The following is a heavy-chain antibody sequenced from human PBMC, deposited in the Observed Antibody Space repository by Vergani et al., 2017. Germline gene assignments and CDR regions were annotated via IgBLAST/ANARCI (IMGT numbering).Heavy chain of an antibody. Sequence: QVQLVQSGAEVKKPGSSVKVSCKASGGTFSSYAISWVRQAPGQGLEWMGGIIPIFGTANYAQKVQGRVTITADESTSTAYMELSSLRSEDTAVYYCARDRAEHPSEFGVVIDAFDIWGQGTMVTVSS. CDR3: ARDRAEHPSEFGVVIDAFDI. CDR1: GGTFSSYA. D-gene: IGHD3-10*01. CDR2: IIPIFGTA. J-gene: IGHJ3*02. V-gene: IGHV1-69*01.